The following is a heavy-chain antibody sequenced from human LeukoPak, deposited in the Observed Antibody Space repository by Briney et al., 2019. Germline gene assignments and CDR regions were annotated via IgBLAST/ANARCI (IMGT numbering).Heavy chain of an antibody. CDR1: GSTFSSYA. J-gene: IGHJ4*02. CDR3: ARVPGVRKKSNYSNYPFDY. D-gene: IGHD4-11*01. V-gene: IGHV3-30*04. CDR2: ISYDGSNK. Sequence: GGSLRLSCAVSGSTFSSYAMHWVRQAPGKGLEWVAVISYDGSNKYYADSVKGRFTISRDNSKNTLYLQMNSLRAEDTAVYYCARVPGVRKKSNYSNYPFDYWGQGTLVTVSS.